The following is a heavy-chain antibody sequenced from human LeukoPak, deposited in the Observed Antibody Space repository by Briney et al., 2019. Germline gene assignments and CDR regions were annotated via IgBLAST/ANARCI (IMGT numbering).Heavy chain of an antibody. Sequence: PSETLSLTCAVYGGSFSGYYWSWIRQPPGKGLEWIGEINHSGSTNYNPSLKSRVTISVDTSKNQFSLKLSSVTAADTAVYYCARGRVRGVIALYYWGQGTLVTVSS. V-gene: IGHV4-34*01. CDR1: GGSFSGYY. CDR2: INHSGST. J-gene: IGHJ4*02. CDR3: ARGRVRGVIALYY. D-gene: IGHD3-10*01.